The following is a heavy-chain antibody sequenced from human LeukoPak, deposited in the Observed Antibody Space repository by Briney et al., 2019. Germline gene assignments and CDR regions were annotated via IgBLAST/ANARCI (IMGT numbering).Heavy chain of an antibody. J-gene: IGHJ4*02. CDR1: GFTVSSNY. Sequence: PGGSLRLSCAASGFTVSSNYMSWVRQAPGKGLEWVSVIYSGGSTYYADSVKGRFTISRDNAKNSLYLQMNSLRAEDTAVYYCARDGWFGESPDYWGQGTLVTVSS. V-gene: IGHV3-53*01. CDR2: IYSGGST. D-gene: IGHD3-10*01. CDR3: ARDGWFGESPDY.